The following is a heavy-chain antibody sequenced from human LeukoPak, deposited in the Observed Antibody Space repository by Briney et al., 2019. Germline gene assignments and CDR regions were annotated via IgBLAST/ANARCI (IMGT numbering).Heavy chain of an antibody. CDR1: GFTFSSYA. V-gene: IGHV3-23*01. D-gene: IGHD1-1*01. J-gene: IGHJ4*02. Sequence: GGSLRLSCAASGFTFSSYAMSWVRQAPGKGLEWVSGISGGGLDTYYADSVKGRFTISRDNSKNTLYLQMNSLRAEDTAVYYCAKDLSNWNDVTTPDYWGQGTLVTVSS. CDR3: AKDLSNWNDVTTPDY. CDR2: ISGGGLDT.